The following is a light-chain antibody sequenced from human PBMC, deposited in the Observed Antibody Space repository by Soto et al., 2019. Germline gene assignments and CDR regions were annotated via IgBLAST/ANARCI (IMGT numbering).Light chain of an antibody. J-gene: IGKJ4*01. CDR3: QQHGSSLLT. V-gene: IGKV3-20*01. CDR1: QSFSIEK. Sequence: EIVFTKSAGTLSLSPGERASLSCSASQSFSIEKLSRYQQKPVQAPRLLIFGASGRATGIPERFSGSGSGTDFSLTISRLEHEDSAVYYCQQHGSSLLTFGGGTKVDIK. CDR2: GAS.